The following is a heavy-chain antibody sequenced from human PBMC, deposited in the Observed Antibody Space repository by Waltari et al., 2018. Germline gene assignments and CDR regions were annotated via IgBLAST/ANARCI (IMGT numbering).Heavy chain of an antibody. D-gene: IGHD2-21*01. J-gene: IGHJ4*02. Sequence: QVQLQESGPGLVKPSETLSLTCTVSGGSISSYYWSWIRQPAGKGLEWIGRIYISGSTNFNPSLKSRVTMSVDTSKSQFSLKLSSVTAADTAVYYCAREKSPRNVAYCGGDCYSDFDYWGQGTLVTVSS. V-gene: IGHV4-4*07. CDR1: GGSISSYY. CDR2: IYISGST. CDR3: AREKSPRNVAYCGGDCYSDFDY.